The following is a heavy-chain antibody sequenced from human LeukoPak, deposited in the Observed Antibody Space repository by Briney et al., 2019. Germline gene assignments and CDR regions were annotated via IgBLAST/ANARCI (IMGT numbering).Heavy chain of an antibody. Sequence: SETLSLTCAVSGGSISSSNWWSWVRQPPGKGLEWIGEIYHSGSTNYNPSLKSRVTISVDKSKNQFSLKLSSVTAADTAVYYCARDYGDYGGGYYYYGMDVWGQGTTVTVSS. CDR3: ARDYGDYGGGYYYYGMDV. CDR1: GGSISSSNW. V-gene: IGHV4-4*02. CDR2: IYHSGST. D-gene: IGHD4-17*01. J-gene: IGHJ6*02.